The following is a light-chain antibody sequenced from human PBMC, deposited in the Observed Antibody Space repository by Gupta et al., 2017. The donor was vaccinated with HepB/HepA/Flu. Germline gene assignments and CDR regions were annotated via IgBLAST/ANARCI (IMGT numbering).Light chain of an antibody. CDR2: ENN. J-gene: IGLJ2*01. V-gene: IGLV1-51*02. CDR3: GTWDSSPSQGV. Sequence: QSVLTQPPSMSAAPGQKVTISCSGSISNIGNNYVSWYQQLPGTAPNLLIYENNKRPSGIPNRFSVSKSGTAATLCITGLQTGDEADYYCGTWDSSPSQGVFGGGTKLTVL. CDR1: ISNIGNNY.